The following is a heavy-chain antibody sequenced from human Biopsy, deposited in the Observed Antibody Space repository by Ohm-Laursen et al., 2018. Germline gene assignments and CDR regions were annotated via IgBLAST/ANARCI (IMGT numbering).Heavy chain of an antibody. D-gene: IGHD3-9*01. CDR2: MIPSSGKT. CDR1: GYSFSTYD. CDR3: ARGYSRQVLIFEASIYWFDT. Sequence: AASVKVSCKASGYSFSTYDVNWVRQARGQGLEWMGWMIPSSGKTGYAQRFQGRVTLTMNTSISTAYTELSGLRSEDTAVYFCARGYSRQVLIFEASIYWFDTWGQGTLVTVSS. J-gene: IGHJ5*02. V-gene: IGHV1-8*01.